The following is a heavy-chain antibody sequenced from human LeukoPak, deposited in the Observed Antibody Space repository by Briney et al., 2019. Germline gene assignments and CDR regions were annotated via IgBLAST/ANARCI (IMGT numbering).Heavy chain of an antibody. J-gene: IGHJ5*02. CDR3: ARSLLSAGSGSYGFDP. D-gene: IGHD3-10*01. Sequence: PSETLSLTCSVSGGSISSGDYYWSWIRQPPGKGLEWIGHIYYSGSTHHNPSLKSRVTISVDTSKNQFSLKLSSVTATATAVYYCARSLLSAGSGSYGFDPWGQGTLVTVSS. CDR2: IYYSGST. V-gene: IGHV4-30-4*01. CDR1: GGSISSGDYY.